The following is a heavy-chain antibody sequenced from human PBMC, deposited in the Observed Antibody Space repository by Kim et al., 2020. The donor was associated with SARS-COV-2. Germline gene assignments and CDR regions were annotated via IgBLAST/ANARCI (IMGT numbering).Heavy chain of an antibody. D-gene: IGHD6-19*01. CDR2: MNPNSGDT. CDR3: VTGTRGWYDD. CDR1: GYTFTSHD. J-gene: IGHJ4*02. V-gene: IGHV1-8*01. Sequence: ASVKVSCKASGYTFTSHDMNWVRQATGQGPEWMGWMNPNSGDTGYAQKFQGRITMTRNTSISTAFMELSSLRSDDTAVYFCVTGTRGWYDDWGQGTLVTVSS.